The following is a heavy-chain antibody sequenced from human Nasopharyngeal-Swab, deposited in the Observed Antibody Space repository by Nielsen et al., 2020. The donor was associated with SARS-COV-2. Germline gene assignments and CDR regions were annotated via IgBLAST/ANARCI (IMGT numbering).Heavy chain of an antibody. CDR2: IKTDGSET. Sequence: GESLKISCAASGFTFRSYWMHWVRQAPGKGLVWVARIKTDGSETSYADSVKGRFTISRDNSKNTLYLQMNSLRAEDTAVYYCAKVPSTVTTLPPDYWGQGTLVTVSS. J-gene: IGHJ4*02. CDR3: AKVPSTVTTLPPDY. D-gene: IGHD4-11*01. CDR1: GFTFRSYW. V-gene: IGHV3-74*01.